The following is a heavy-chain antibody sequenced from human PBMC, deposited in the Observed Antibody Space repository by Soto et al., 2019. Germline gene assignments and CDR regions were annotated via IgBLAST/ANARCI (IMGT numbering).Heavy chain of an antibody. CDR2: INPNSGGT. CDR3: ASHFTGVLVLGTSPPGGDNYGWDV. J-gene: IGHJ6*02. CDR1: GGTFSSYA. Sequence: ASVKVSCKASGGTFSSYAISWVRQAPGQGLEWMGWINPNSGGTNYAQKFQGWVTMTRDTSISTAYMELSRLRSDDTAVYYCASHFTGVLVLGTSPPGGDNYGWDVWG. D-gene: IGHD2-8*02. V-gene: IGHV1-2*04.